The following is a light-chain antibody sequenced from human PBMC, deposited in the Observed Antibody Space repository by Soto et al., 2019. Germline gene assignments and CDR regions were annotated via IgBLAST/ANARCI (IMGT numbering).Light chain of an antibody. CDR2: GAS. CDR1: QSVSSN. J-gene: IGKJ1*01. V-gene: IGKV3-15*01. Sequence: EIVMTQSPATLSVSPGERATLSCRASQSVSSNLAWYQQKPGQAPMLLIYGASTRATGIPARFSGSGSGTEFTLTISSLQSEDFAVYYCQQYYNWPQTFGQGTKVEIK. CDR3: QQYYNWPQT.